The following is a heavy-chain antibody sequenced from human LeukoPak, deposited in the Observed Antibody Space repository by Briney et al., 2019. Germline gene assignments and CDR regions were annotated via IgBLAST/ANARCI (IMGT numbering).Heavy chain of an antibody. CDR1: GFTFSSYA. Sequence: GGSLRLSCAASGFTFSSYAMSWVRQAPGKGLEWVSGISGSGGRTNYADSVKGRFTISRDNAKNSVYLQMNSLRAEDTAVYYCAELGITMIGGVWGKGTTVTISS. D-gene: IGHD3-10*02. CDR2: ISGSGGRT. V-gene: IGHV3-23*01. CDR3: AELGITMIGGV. J-gene: IGHJ6*04.